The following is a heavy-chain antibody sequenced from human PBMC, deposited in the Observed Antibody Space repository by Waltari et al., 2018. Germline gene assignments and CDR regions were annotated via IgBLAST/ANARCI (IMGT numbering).Heavy chain of an antibody. V-gene: IGHV3-23*03. D-gene: IGHD3-10*01. CDR3: VKETAYGYYFDN. Sequence: EVQLLESGGGLIPPGGSLTSSCAASGFTFHHYAMNWSRQAPGKGLECVSVIYSGGGAYYADSVKGRFTISRDNSKNTLYLQMSSLRLEDTAVYYCVKETAYGYYFDNWGQGTLVSVSS. J-gene: IGHJ4*02. CDR1: GFTFHHYA. CDR2: IYSGGGA.